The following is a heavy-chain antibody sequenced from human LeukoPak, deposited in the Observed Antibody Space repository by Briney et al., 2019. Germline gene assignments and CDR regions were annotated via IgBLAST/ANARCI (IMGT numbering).Heavy chain of an antibody. Sequence: ASVKVSCKASGYTFTSYGISWVRQAPGQGLEWMGWISAYNGNTNYAQKLQGRVTMTRDTSISTAYMELSRLRSDDTAVYYCARGVGKKGRYCSGGSCYPVPDAFDIWGQGTMVTVSS. J-gene: IGHJ3*02. V-gene: IGHV1-18*04. CDR3: ARGVGKKGRYCSGGSCYPVPDAFDI. D-gene: IGHD2-15*01. CDR1: GYTFTSYG. CDR2: ISAYNGNT.